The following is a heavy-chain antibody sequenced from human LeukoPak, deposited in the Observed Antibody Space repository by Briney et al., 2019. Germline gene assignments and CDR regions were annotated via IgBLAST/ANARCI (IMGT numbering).Heavy chain of an antibody. CDR2: ISVRSNYR. CDR1: GYTFSDFS. J-gene: IGHJ4*02. Sequence: GGSLRLSCAASGYTFSDFSVNWVRQAPGKGLGWVSSISVRSNYRYYADSVRGRFTISRDDARDSLFLQMNSLRAEDTAVYFCVRLRRNNDRSGYYYYYDYWGQGTLVTVSS. V-gene: IGHV3-21*04. D-gene: IGHD3-22*01. CDR3: VRLRRNNDRSGYYYYYDY.